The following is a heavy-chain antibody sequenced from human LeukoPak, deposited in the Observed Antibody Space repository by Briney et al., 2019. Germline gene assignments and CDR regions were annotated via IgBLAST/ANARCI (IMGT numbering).Heavy chain of an antibody. CDR2: ISSSSSCI. J-gene: IGHJ4*02. Sequence: GGSLRLSCAASGFTFSSYSMNWVRQAPGKGLEWVSSISSSSSCIYYADSVKGRFTISRDNAKNSLYLQMNSLRAEDTAVYYCAGGIAAAVSYWGQGTLVTVSS. CDR1: GFTFSSYS. CDR3: AGGIAAAVSY. V-gene: IGHV3-21*01. D-gene: IGHD6-13*01.